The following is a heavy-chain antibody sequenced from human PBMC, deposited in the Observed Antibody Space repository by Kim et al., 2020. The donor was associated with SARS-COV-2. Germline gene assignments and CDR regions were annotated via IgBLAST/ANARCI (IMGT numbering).Heavy chain of an antibody. V-gene: IGHV4-39*02. J-gene: IGHJ4*02. CDR3: AREVGLVQGVIAHDY. D-gene: IGHD3-10*01. Sequence: PSLKSRVTISVDTSKNQFSLKLSSVTAADTAVYYCAREVGLVQGVIAHDYWGQGTLVTVSS.